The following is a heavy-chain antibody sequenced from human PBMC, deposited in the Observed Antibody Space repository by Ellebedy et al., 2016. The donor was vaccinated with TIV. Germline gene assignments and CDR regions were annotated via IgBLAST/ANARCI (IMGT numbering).Heavy chain of an antibody. CDR3: AREGIVVVEGGMDV. Sequence: GGSLRLXCAASGFTFSSYDMHWVRQAPGKGLEWVAGISYDGSNKYYADSVKGRFTVSRDNSKNTLHLQMNSLRVEDTAVYYCAREGIVVVEGGMDVWGQGTTVTVSS. D-gene: IGHD3-22*01. V-gene: IGHV3-30-3*01. CDR2: ISYDGSNK. CDR1: GFTFSSYD. J-gene: IGHJ6*02.